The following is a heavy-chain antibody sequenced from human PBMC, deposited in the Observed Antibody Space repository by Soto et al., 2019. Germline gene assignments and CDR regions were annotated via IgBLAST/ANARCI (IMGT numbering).Heavy chain of an antibody. Sequence: QITLKESGPTLVKPTQTLTLTCTFSGFSLSTSGVGVGWIRQPPGKALEWLALTYWDDDKRYSPSLKSRLTRTRXTSKNQVVLTMTNMDPVDTATYYCAHRQRTVYFDYWGQGTLVTVSS. CDR2: TYWDDDK. CDR3: AHRQRTVYFDY. D-gene: IGHD4-17*01. CDR1: GFSLSTSGVG. V-gene: IGHV2-5*02. J-gene: IGHJ4*02.